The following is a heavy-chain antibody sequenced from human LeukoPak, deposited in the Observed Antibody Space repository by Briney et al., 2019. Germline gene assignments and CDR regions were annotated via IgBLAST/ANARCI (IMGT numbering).Heavy chain of an antibody. CDR3: ARGLMVFTMTTVTTRRLFDP. Sequence: ASVKVSCKASGYTFTGYSMHWVRQAPGQGLEWMGWINPNSGNTGYAQKFQGRVTMTRNTSISTAYMELSSLRSEDTAVYYCARGLMVFTMTTVTTRRLFDPWGQGTLVTVSS. CDR2: INPNSGNT. J-gene: IGHJ5*02. V-gene: IGHV1-8*02. CDR1: GYTFTGYS. D-gene: IGHD4-11*01.